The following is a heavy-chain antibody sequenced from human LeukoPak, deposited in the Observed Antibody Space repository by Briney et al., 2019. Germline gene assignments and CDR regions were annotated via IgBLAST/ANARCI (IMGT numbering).Heavy chain of an antibody. D-gene: IGHD1-26*01. CDR1: GGTFSSYA. CDR2: IIPILGIA. CDR3: ARGRWELLRGCFDY. Sequence: SVKVSCKASGGTFSSYAISWVRQAPGQGLEWMGRIIPILGIANYAQKFQGRVTITADKSTSTAYMELSSLRSEDTAMYYCARGRWELLRGCFDYWGQGTLLTVSS. V-gene: IGHV1-69*04. J-gene: IGHJ4*02.